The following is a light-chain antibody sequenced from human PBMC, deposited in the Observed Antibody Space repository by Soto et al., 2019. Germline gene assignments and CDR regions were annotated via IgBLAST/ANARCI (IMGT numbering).Light chain of an antibody. CDR1: QSVSSN. CDR2: GAS. V-gene: IGKV3-15*01. J-gene: IGKJ3*01. CDR3: QEYNNWPSEGFT. Sequence: EIVMTQSPATLSVSPGERATLSCRASQSVSSNLAWYQQKPGQPPKLLIYGASTRATGIPARFSGSGSGTEFTLSVSSLQSVDFAVYYCQEYNNWPSEGFTFGPGTKVDIK.